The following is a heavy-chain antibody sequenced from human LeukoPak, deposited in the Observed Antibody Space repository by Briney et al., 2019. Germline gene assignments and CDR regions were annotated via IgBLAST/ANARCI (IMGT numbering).Heavy chain of an antibody. J-gene: IGHJ4*02. CDR1: GFTFSSYG. CDR2: IRYDASNK. V-gene: IGHV3-30*02. D-gene: IGHD3-22*01. CDR3: AKESESYDSSGSTFDY. Sequence: GGSLRLSCAASGFTFSSYGMHWVRQAPGKGLEWVAFIRYDASNKFYADSVKGRFTISRDNSKNTLYLQMNSLRAEDTAVYYCAKESESYDSSGSTFDYWGQGTLVTVSS.